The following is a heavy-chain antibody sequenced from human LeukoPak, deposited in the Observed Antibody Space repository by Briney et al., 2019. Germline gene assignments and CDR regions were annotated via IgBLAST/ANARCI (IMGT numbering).Heavy chain of an antibody. CDR2: IYSSGST. D-gene: IGHD1-26*01. Sequence: PSETLSLTCTVSGGSISNYYWSWIRQPPGKALEWIGYIYSSGSTGYNPSLKSRVTISVDTSKSQFSLKLDSVTAADTAVYYCARDGRGFLRFEYWGQGTLATVSS. J-gene: IGHJ4*02. V-gene: IGHV4-59*01. CDR3: ARDGRGFLRFEY. CDR1: GGSISNYY.